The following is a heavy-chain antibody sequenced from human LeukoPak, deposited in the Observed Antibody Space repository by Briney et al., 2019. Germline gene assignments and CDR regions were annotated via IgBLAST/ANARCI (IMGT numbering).Heavy chain of an antibody. J-gene: IGHJ4*02. CDR2: LYAGGES. D-gene: IGHD3-10*01. CDR3: ARDSAGNQYSSGNFDL. V-gene: IGHV3-53*01. CDR1: GFAVKSIY. Sequence: AGSLRCSGAASGFAVKSIYLIWVRQAPGQELEGVSVLYAGGESYYADSVLGRFTISRDNSNNTVFLEMNSLTADDTAVYFCARDSAGNQYSSGNFDLWGQGTLVTVSS.